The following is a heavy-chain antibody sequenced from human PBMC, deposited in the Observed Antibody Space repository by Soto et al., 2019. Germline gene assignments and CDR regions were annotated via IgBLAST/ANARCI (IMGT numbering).Heavy chain of an antibody. CDR3: ARGYYDSSGYYY. V-gene: IGHV1-69*02. CDR1: GGTFSSYT. CDR2: IIPILGIA. D-gene: IGHD3-22*01. J-gene: IGHJ4*02. Sequence: QVQLVQSGAEVKKPGSSVKVSCKASGGTFSSYTISWVRQAPGQGLEWMGRIIPILGIANYAQKFQGRVTITADKSTSTAYMELSSLRSEDTAVYYCARGYYDSSGYYYWGQGTLVTVSS.